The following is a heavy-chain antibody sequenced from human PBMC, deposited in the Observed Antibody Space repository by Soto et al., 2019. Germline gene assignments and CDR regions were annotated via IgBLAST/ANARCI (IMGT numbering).Heavy chain of an antibody. J-gene: IGHJ1*01. CDR2: IYYSGST. CDR1: GGSISSSSYY. D-gene: IGHD3-22*01. V-gene: IGHV4-39*01. CDR3: ASRYYYDSSGYSIRAEYFQH. Sequence: QLQLQESGPGLVKPSETLSLTCTVSGGSISSSSYYWGWIRQPPGKGLEWIGSIYYSGSTYYNPSLKSRVAVSVGTSKNQFSVKVVSVTDADTAVDYGASRYYYDSSGYSIRAEYFQHWGQGTLVNVSS.